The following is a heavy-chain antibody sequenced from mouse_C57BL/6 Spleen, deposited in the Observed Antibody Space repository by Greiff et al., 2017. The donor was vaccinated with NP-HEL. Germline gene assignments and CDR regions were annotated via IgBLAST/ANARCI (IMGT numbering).Heavy chain of an antibody. CDR3: ARPYGSSPFDC. J-gene: IGHJ2*01. CDR2: INPGSGGT. Sequence: VQLQQSGAELVRPGTSVKVSCKASGYAFTNYLIEWVKQRPGQGLEWIGVINPGSGGTNYNEKFKGKATLTADKSSSTAYMQLSSLTSEDSAVYFCARPYGSSPFDCWGQGTTLTVSS. D-gene: IGHD1-1*01. CDR1: GYAFTNYL. V-gene: IGHV1-54*01.